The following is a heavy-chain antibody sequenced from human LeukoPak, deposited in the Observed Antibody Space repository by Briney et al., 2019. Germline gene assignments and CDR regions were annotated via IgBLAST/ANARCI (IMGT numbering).Heavy chain of an antibody. CDR3: ARDSDTYCGGDCYSFSWDY. CDR2: INPNSGGT. Sequence: ASVKVSCEASGYTFTGYYMHWVRQAPGQGLEWMGWINPNSGGTNYAQKFQGRVTMTRDTSISTAYMELSRLRSDDTAVYYCARDSDTYCGGDCYSFSWDYWGQGTLVTVSS. V-gene: IGHV1-2*02. D-gene: IGHD2-21*02. J-gene: IGHJ4*02. CDR1: GYTFTGYY.